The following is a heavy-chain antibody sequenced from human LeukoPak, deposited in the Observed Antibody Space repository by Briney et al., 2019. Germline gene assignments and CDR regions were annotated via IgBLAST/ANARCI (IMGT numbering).Heavy chain of an antibody. Sequence: SETLSLTCTVSGGSISSYYWSWIRQPAGNTLEWIGYIYYSGSTNYNPSLKSRATISVDTSKNQFSLNLNSVTAADTAVYYCAKVDSSGYEEFIYHYYMDVWGKGTTVTVSS. CDR1: GGSISSYY. CDR3: AKVDSSGYEEFIYHYYMDV. J-gene: IGHJ6*03. D-gene: IGHD6-19*01. CDR2: IYYSGST. V-gene: IGHV4-59*01.